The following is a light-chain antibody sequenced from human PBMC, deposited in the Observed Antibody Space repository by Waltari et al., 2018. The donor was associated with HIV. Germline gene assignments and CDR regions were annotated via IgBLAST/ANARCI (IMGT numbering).Light chain of an antibody. V-gene: IGKV2-28*01. Sequence: DIVMTQSPLSLPVTPGEPASISCRSSQILLHSNGYNYLDWYLQKPGQSPQLLIYLGSNRASGVPDRFSGSGSGTDFTLKISRVEAEDVGVYYCMQALQTPYTFGLGTKLQIK. CDR1: QILLHSNGYNY. J-gene: IGKJ2*01. CDR3: MQALQTPYT. CDR2: LGS.